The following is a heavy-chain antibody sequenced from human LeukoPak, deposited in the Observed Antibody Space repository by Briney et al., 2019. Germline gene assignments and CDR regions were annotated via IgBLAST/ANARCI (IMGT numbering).Heavy chain of an antibody. D-gene: IGHD3-10*01. Sequence: PGGSLRLSCAASGFTFSSYGMSWVRQAPGKGLEWVSAISGSGGSTYYADSVKGRFTISRDNSKNTLYLQMNSLRAEDTAVYYCAKDYYYGSGRPYYFDYWGQGTLVTVSS. CDR1: GFTFSSYG. J-gene: IGHJ4*02. CDR2: ISGSGGST. V-gene: IGHV3-23*01. CDR3: AKDYYYGSGRPYYFDY.